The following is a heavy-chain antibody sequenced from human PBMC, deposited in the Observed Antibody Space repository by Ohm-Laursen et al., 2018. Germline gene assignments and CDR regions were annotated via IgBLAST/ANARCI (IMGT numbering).Heavy chain of an antibody. J-gene: IGHJ4*02. CDR3: TTDNRATAMNFDY. CDR2: ISSGDVTT. V-gene: IGHV3-11*01. Sequence: SLRLSCAAPGFTFSDYYMTWIRQAPGKGLEWLSYISSGDVTTYYADSVKGRFTISRDNADNSLYLQMNCLKTEDTGVYYCTTDNRATAMNFDYWGQGILVTVSS. D-gene: IGHD2-21*02. CDR1: GFTFSDYY.